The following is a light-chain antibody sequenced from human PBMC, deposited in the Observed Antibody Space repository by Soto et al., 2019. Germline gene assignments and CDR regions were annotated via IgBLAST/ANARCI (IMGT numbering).Light chain of an antibody. CDR3: QQCSDWPRT. V-gene: IGKV3D-20*02. CDR2: GAS. Sequence: KNSAVAVSLSPGERATLSCRASQSVSSSCLAWYQQKPGQAPRLLIYGASSRATGIPDRFSGSGSGTDFTLTISRLEPEDFAVYYCQQCSDWPRTFGQGTKVDIK. CDR1: QSVSSSC. J-gene: IGKJ1*01.